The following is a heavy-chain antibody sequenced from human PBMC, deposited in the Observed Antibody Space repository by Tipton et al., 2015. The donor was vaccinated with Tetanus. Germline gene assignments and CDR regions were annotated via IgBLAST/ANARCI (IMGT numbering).Heavy chain of an antibody. CDR1: GGSISGSPYF. J-gene: IGHJ4*02. CDR2: IYYSGST. Sequence: TLSLTCTVSGGSISGSPYFWNWIRQHPGKGLEWIGYIYYSGSTYYNPSLNGRVTISVDTSKNQFSLKLNSVTAADTAVYYCARANYDFPKKGPFDSWGQGTLVLVSS. CDR3: ARANYDFPKKGPFDS. D-gene: IGHD3-3*01. V-gene: IGHV4-31*03.